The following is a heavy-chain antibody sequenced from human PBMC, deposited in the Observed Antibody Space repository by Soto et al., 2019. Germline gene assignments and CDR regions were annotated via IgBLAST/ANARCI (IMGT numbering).Heavy chain of an antibody. V-gene: IGHV1-8*01. CDR2: MNPNSGNT. CDR3: ARAGGTYCSSTSCYVDYYYYYGMDV. Sequence: SLKGYCKTSGYSFTIYDINCVRQATGQGLEWMGWMNPNSGNTGYAQKFQGRVTMTRNTSISTAYMELSSLRSEDTAVYYCARAGGTYCSSTSCYVDYYYYYGMDVWGQGTTVTVSS. D-gene: IGHD2-2*01. CDR1: GYSFTIYD. J-gene: IGHJ6*02.